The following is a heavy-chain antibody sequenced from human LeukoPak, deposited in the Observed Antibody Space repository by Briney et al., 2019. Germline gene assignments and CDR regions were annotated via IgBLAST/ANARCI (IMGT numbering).Heavy chain of an antibody. Sequence: PGGSLRLSCAASGFTFSSYAMSWVRQAPGKGLEWVSAISGSGGSTFYADSVKGRFTISRDNSKNTLYLQMNSLRAEDTAVYYCAKGVKGGRYYYDSSGYYLWDYWGQGTLVTVSS. CDR3: AKGVKGGRYYYDSSGYYLWDY. CDR2: ISGSGGST. CDR1: GFTFSSYA. D-gene: IGHD3-22*01. V-gene: IGHV3-23*01. J-gene: IGHJ4*02.